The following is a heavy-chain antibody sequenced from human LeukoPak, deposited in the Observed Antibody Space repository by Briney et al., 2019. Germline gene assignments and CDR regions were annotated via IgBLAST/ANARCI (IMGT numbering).Heavy chain of an antibody. V-gene: IGHV3-21*01. CDR2: ISHSGTPT. CDR1: KFTFGAYS. Sequence: GGSLRLSCAASKFTFGAYSMNWVRQAPGKGLEWVSSISHSGTPTYYADSVRGRFTISRDNAKNSLYLQMNTLRAEDTAVYFCSTATYSSGYHYFESWGQGTLVTVYS. J-gene: IGHJ4*02. CDR3: STATYSSGYHYFES. D-gene: IGHD5-18*01.